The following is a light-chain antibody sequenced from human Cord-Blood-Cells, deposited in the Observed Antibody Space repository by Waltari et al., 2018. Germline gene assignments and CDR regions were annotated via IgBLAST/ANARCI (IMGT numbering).Light chain of an antibody. CDR3: SSYTSSSSVV. J-gene: IGLJ2*01. CDR1: SRDVGGYNY. CDR2: DVS. V-gene: IGLV2-14*01. Sequence: QSALTQPASASGSPGQSIPIPCTGTSRDVGGYNYVSWYQQHPGKAPKLMIYDVSNRPSGVSNRFSGSKSGNTASLTISGLQAEDEADYYCSSYTSSSSVVFGGGTKLTVL.